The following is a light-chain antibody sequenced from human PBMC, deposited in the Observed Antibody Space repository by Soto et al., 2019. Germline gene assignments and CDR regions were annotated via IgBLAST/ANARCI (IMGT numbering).Light chain of an antibody. CDR1: SSNIESNT. CDR3: CSYAGSSIWV. J-gene: IGLJ3*02. Sequence: QPVLTQPPSASGTPGQRVTISCSGSSSNIESNTVNWYQQLPETAPKLLIYSNNERPSGVPDRFSGSKSGNTASLTISGLQAEDEADYYCCSYAGSSIWVFGGGTKVTVL. V-gene: IGLV1-44*01. CDR2: SNN.